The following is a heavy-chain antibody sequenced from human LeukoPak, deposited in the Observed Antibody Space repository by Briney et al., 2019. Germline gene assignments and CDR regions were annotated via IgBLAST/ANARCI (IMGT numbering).Heavy chain of an antibody. D-gene: IGHD2-2*01. V-gene: IGHV1-8*03. CDR3: ARSPYCSSTSCYSVLYWYFDL. CDR2: MNPNSGNT. Sequence: ASVKVSCKASGYTFTSYDINWVRQATGQGLEWMGWMNPNSGNTGYAQKFQGRVTITRNTSISTAYMELSSLRSEDTAVYYCARSPYCSSTSCYSVLYWYFDLWGRGTLVTVSS. CDR1: GYTFTSYD. J-gene: IGHJ2*01.